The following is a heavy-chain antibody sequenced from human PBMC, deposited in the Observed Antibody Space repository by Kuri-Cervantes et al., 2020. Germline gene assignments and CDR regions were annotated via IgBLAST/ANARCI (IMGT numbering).Heavy chain of an antibody. CDR1: GGSFSDYY. D-gene: IGHD6-19*01. CDR3: ARVNAVRVAGTMAGGFDP. CDR2: INHSGST. Sequence: GSLRLSCAVYGGSFSDYYWNWIRQPPGKGLEWIGEINHSGSTNYNPSLKSRVTISVDTSKNQFSLKLSSVTAADTAVYYCARVNAVRVAGTMAGGFDPWGQATLVTVSS. V-gene: IGHV4-34*01. J-gene: IGHJ5*02.